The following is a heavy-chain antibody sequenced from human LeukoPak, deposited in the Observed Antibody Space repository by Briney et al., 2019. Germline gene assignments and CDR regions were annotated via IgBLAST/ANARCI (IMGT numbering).Heavy chain of an antibody. J-gene: IGHJ4*02. CDR3: ARGRPAYSSSWYRSLSFNY. V-gene: IGHV4-34*01. CDR1: GGSFSGYY. D-gene: IGHD6-13*01. CDR2: INHSGST. Sequence: SETPSLTCAVYGGSFSGYYWSWIRQPPGKGLEWIGEINHSGSTNYNPSLKSRVTISVDTSKNQFSLKLSSVTAADTAVYYCARGRPAYSSSWYRSLSFNYWGQGTLVTVSS.